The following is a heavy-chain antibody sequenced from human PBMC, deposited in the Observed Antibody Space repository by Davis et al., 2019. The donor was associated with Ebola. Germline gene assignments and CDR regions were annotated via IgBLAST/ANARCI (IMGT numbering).Heavy chain of an antibody. CDR2: MNPNSGNT. CDR1: GYTFTSYD. V-gene: IGHV1-8*03. CDR3: AREAAGYYFDY. Sequence: ASVKVSCKASGYTFTSYDINWVRQATGQGLEWMGWMNPNSGNTGYAQKFQGRVTITRNTSISTAYMELRSLRSDDTAVYYCAREAAGYYFDYWGQGTLVTVSS. J-gene: IGHJ4*02. D-gene: IGHD6-13*01.